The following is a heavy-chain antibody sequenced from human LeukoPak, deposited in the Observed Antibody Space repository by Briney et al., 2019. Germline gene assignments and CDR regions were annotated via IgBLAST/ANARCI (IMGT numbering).Heavy chain of an antibody. D-gene: IGHD6-19*01. Sequence: GGSLRLSCAASGFTVSSNYMSWVHQAPGKGLEWVSVIYSGGSTYYADSVKGRFTISRDNSKNTLYLQMNSLRAEDTAAYYCARGSFRIAVAGIGFDYWGQGTLVTVSS. J-gene: IGHJ4*02. CDR2: IYSGGST. CDR3: ARGSFRIAVAGIGFDY. CDR1: GFTVSSNY. V-gene: IGHV3-66*01.